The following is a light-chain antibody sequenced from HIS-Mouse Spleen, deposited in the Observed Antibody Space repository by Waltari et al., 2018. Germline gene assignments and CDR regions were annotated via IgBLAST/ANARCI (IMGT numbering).Light chain of an antibody. Sequence: DIQMTQSPSSLSASVGDRVTITCQASQRISSYLNWYQQKPGKATKILIYAASRLQSAVPSRFSGSGSETDFTLTISSLQPEDFATYYCQQSYSTPRTFGQGTKVEIK. V-gene: IGKV1-39*01. CDR3: QQSYSTPRT. J-gene: IGKJ1*01. CDR2: AAS. CDR1: QRISSY.